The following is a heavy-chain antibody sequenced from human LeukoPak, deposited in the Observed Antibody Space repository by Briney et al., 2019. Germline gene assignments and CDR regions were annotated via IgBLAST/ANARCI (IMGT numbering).Heavy chain of an antibody. CDR2: ICGSGGST. D-gene: IGHD5-24*01. CDR3: AKENGYNYYFDY. J-gene: IGHJ4*02. CDR1: GFTFSTYA. V-gene: IGHV3-23*01. Sequence: PGGSLRLSCAASGFTFSTYAMSWVRQAPGKGLEWVSAICGSGGSTNYADSVKGRFTISRDNSKNTLYLQMNSLRAEDTAVYYCAKENGYNYYFDYWGQGTLVTVSS.